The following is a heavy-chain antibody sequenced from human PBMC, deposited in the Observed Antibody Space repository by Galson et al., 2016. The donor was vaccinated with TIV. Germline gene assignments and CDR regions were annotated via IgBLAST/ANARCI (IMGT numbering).Heavy chain of an antibody. V-gene: IGHV1-18*01. CDR3: ARGDWDSDYYYLRDV. D-gene: IGHD1/OR15-1a*01. CDR1: GFSFSSYD. Sequence: SVKVSCKASGFSFSSYDVTWVRQAPGQGLEWMGWRSGDNGNTNYPHNLQGRVTMTIDTSTNTAYMELRNLRSDDTAVYYCARGDWDSDYYYLRDVWGQGTTISVS. CDR2: RSGDNGNT. J-gene: IGHJ6*02.